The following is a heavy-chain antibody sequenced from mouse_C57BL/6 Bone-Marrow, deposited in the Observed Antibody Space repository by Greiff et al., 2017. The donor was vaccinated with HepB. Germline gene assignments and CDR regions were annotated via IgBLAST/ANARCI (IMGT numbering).Heavy chain of an antibody. J-gene: IGHJ3*01. CDR3: ARYDPWFAY. V-gene: IGHV1-52*01. CDR2: IDPSDSET. D-gene: IGHD2-3*01. CDR1: GYTFTSYW. Sequence: QVQLQQSGAELMKPGASVKLSCKASGYTFTSYWMHWVKQRPIQGLEWIGNIDPSDSETHYNQKFKDKATLTVDKSSSTAYMQLSSLTSEDSAVYYCARYDPWFAYWGQGTLVTVSA.